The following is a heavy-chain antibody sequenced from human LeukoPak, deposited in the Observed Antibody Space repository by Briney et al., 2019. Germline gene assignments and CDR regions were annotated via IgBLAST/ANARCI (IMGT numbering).Heavy chain of an antibody. CDR1: GFTFSSYS. V-gene: IGHV3-48*04. CDR2: ISSGGTTV. CDR3: AKNMWYFDY. Sequence: GGSLRLSCAASGFTFSSYSMNWVRQAPGKGLEWVSYISSGGTTVSYADSVKGRFTISRDNAKNSLFLQMNSLRAEDTAVYYRAKNMWYFDYWGQGTLVTVSS. J-gene: IGHJ4*02. D-gene: IGHD2-21*01.